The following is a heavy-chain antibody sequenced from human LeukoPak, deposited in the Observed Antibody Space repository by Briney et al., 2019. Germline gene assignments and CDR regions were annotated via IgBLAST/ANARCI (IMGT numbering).Heavy chain of an antibody. CDR1: GFTFSSYA. CDR3: AKEYDSSGYFDY. CDR2: ISDSGGST. D-gene: IGHD3-22*01. V-gene: IGHV3-23*01. Sequence: PGGSLRLSCAASGFTFSSYAMSWVRQAPGKGLEWVSAISDSGGSTYYAASVKGRFTISRDNSKNTLYLQMNSLRAEDTALYYCAKEYDSSGYFDYWGQGTLVTVSS. J-gene: IGHJ4*02.